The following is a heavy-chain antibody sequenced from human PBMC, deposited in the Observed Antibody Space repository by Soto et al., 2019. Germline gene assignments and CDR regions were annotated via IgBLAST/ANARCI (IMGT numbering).Heavy chain of an antibody. V-gene: IGHV4-34*01. CDR2: VNRGGIT. J-gene: IGHJ5*01. D-gene: IGHD6-6*01. Sequence: PSETLSLSCADYGGPLSGYYWTWIRRPPGKWLEWIGEVNRGGITNYSPSVKSRLRISLDTSKQEVARERTSVTAADTAVEYRGKLVIKMAFQSIDSSGPGTLGTVSP. CDR3: GKLVIKMAFQSIDS. CDR1: GGPLSGYY.